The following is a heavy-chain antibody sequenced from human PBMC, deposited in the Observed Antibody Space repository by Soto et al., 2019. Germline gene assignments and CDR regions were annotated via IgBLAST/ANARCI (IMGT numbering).Heavy chain of an antibody. Sequence: GESLKISCKGSGYSFTSYWIGWVRQMPGKGLEWMGIIYPGDSDTRYSPSFQGQVTISADKSISTAYLQWSSLKASDTAMYYCARHEGSGGSGSPNYYYYYMDVWGKGTTVTVSS. V-gene: IGHV5-51*01. CDR2: IYPGDSDT. CDR3: ARHEGSGGSGSPNYYYYYMDV. D-gene: IGHD3-10*01. CDR1: GYSFTSYW. J-gene: IGHJ6*03.